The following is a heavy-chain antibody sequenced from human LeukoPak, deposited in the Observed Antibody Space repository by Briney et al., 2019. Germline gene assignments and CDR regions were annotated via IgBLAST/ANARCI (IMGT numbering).Heavy chain of an antibody. J-gene: IGHJ4*02. CDR3: ARTPIAAAGKGIWYFDY. Sequence: PGRSLRLSCAASGFTFSSYAMHWVRQAPGKGLEWVAVISYDGSNKYYADSVKGRFTISRDNSKNTLYLQMNSLRAKDTAVYYCARTPIAAAGKGIWYFDYWGQGTLVTVSS. D-gene: IGHD6-13*01. CDR1: GFTFSSYA. CDR2: ISYDGSNK. V-gene: IGHV3-30-3*01.